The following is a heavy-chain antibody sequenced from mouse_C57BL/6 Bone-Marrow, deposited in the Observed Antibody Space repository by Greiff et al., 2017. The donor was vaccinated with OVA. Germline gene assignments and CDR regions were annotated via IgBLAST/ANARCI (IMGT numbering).Heavy chain of an antibody. J-gene: IGHJ2*01. CDR1: GFSLTSYA. Sequence: QVQLKESGPGLVAPSQSLSITCTVSGFSLTSYAISWVRQPPGKGLEWLGVIWTGGGTNYNSALKSRLSISKDNSKSQVFLKMNSLRTDDTARYYCARNWGGNYYGSFDYWGQGTTLTVSS. D-gene: IGHD1-1*01. CDR2: IWTGGGT. V-gene: IGHV2-9-1*01. CDR3: ARNWGGNYYGSFDY.